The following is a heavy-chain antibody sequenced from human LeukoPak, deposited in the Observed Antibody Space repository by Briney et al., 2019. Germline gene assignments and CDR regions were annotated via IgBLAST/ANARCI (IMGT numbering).Heavy chain of an antibody. V-gene: IGHV3-30*04. J-gene: IGHJ4*02. CDR1: GFTFSNYA. CDR3: ARSAGYCSSTSCYYYDY. Sequence: PGRSLRLSCGASGFTFSNYAMHWVRQAPGKGLEWVAVISYDGSNKYYADSVKGRFTISRDNSKNTLYLQMNSLRAEDTAVYYCARSAGYCSSTSCYYYDYWGQGTLVTVSS. CDR2: ISYDGSNK. D-gene: IGHD2-2*01.